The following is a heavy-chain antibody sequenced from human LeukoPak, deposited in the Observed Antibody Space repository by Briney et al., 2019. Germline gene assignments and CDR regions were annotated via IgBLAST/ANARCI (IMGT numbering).Heavy chain of an antibody. D-gene: IGHD2-2*02. CDR3: ARLVCSSTTCYSFYFDY. Sequence: SVKVSCKASGGTFSSYAISWVRQAPGQGLEWMGGIIPIFGTANYAQKFQGRVTITTDESTSTAYMELSSLRSEDTAVYYCARLVCSSTTCYSFYFDYWGQGTLVTVSS. V-gene: IGHV1-69*05. CDR1: GGTFSSYA. J-gene: IGHJ4*02. CDR2: IIPIFGTA.